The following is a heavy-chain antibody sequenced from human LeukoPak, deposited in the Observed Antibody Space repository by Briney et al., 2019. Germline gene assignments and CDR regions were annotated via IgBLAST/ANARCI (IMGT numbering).Heavy chain of an antibody. V-gene: IGHV5-51*01. J-gene: IGHJ2*01. Sequence: GESLKISCKASGYSFTTYWIGWVRQMPGKGLEWMGIIYPGDSDTRYSPSFQGQVTMSADKSISTAYLQWSSLKASDTAMYYCARPNIAARPTGYFDLWGRGTLVTVSS. CDR1: GYSFTTYW. CDR2: IYPGDSDT. CDR3: ARPNIAARPTGYFDL. D-gene: IGHD6-6*01.